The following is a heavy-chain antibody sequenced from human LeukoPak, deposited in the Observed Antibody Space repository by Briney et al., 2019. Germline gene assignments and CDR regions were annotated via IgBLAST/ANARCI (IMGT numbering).Heavy chain of an antibody. Sequence: GGSLRLSCAASGFTFSSYAMSRVRQAPGKGLEWVSAISGSGGSTYYADSVKGRFTISRDNSKNTLYLQMNSLRAEDTAVYYCAKDPYYDSSGYYLRVTYFDYWGQGTLVTVSS. D-gene: IGHD3-22*01. CDR1: GFTFSSYA. CDR2: ISGSGGST. J-gene: IGHJ4*02. V-gene: IGHV3-23*01. CDR3: AKDPYYDSSGYYLRVTYFDY.